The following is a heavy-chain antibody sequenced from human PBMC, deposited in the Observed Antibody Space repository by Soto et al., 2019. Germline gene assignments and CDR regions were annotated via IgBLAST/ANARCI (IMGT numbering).Heavy chain of an antibody. CDR1: GLTFSSYG. Sequence: GGSLRLSCAASGLTFSSYGMHWVRQAPGRGLEWVAVISYDGSNKNYADSVKGRFTISRDNSKNTAYLQMNSLRAEDTALYYCAKDTYYHDSSGYYIFDYWGQGTLVTVSS. CDR2: ISYDGSNK. V-gene: IGHV3-30*18. J-gene: IGHJ4*02. D-gene: IGHD3-22*01. CDR3: AKDTYYHDSSGYYIFDY.